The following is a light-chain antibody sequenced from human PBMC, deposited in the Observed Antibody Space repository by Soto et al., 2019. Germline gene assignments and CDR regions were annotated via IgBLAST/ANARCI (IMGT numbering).Light chain of an antibody. Sequence: IQMTQSPSSLSASVGDRVTITCRASQSISSYLSWYQQKPGKAPKLLIYAASSLQSGVPSRFSGSESGTDFTLTISSLQPEDFATYYCQQSYSTPTFGQGTRLEI. CDR3: QQSYSTPT. J-gene: IGKJ5*01. V-gene: IGKV1-39*01. CDR2: AAS. CDR1: QSISSY.